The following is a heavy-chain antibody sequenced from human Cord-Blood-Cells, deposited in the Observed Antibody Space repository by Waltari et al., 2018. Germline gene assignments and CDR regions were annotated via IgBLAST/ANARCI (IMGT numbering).Heavy chain of an antibody. CDR3: AKDANSSSFDY. D-gene: IGHD6-6*01. V-gene: IGHV3-30*18. CDR2: ISYDGSNK. Sequence: SSYGMHWVRQAPGKGLEWVAVISYDGSNKYYADSVKGRFTISRDNSKNTLYLQMNSLRAEDTAVYYCAKDANSSSFDYWGQGTLVTVSS. J-gene: IGHJ4*02. CDR1: SSYG.